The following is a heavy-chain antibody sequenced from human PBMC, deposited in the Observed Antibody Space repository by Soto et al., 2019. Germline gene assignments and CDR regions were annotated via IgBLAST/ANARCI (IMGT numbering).Heavy chain of an antibody. Sequence: QVQLQESGPGLVKPSGTLSLTCAVSGGSISSSNWWSWVRQPPGKGLEWIGEIYHSGSTNYNPSLKSRATISVDKSKDQFSLKLSSETAADTAVYYCAREGPGAAGGWFDPWGQGTLVTVSS. CDR3: AREGPGAAGGWFDP. D-gene: IGHD6-13*01. CDR1: GGSISSSNW. V-gene: IGHV4-4*02. J-gene: IGHJ5*02. CDR2: IYHSGST.